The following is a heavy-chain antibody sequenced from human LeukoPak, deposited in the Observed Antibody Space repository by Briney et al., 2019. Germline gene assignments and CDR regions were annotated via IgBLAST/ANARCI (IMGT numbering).Heavy chain of an antibody. D-gene: IGHD3-3*01. V-gene: IGHV4-34*01. Sequence: PSETLSLTCAVYGGSFSGYYWSWIRQPPGKRLEWIGEINHSGSTNYNPSLKSRVTISVDTSKNQFSLKLSSVTAADTAVYYCARVPTYYDFSIDYWGQGTLVTVSS. J-gene: IGHJ4*02. CDR1: GGSFSGYY. CDR2: INHSGST. CDR3: ARVPTYYDFSIDY.